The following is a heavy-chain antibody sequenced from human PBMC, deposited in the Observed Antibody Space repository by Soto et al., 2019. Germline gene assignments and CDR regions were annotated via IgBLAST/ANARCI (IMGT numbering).Heavy chain of an antibody. CDR3: ARGGGGTMVRGVRLFDY. CDR1: GGSFSGYY. CDR2: INHSGST. D-gene: IGHD3-10*01. Sequence: QVQLQQWGAGLLKPSETLSLTCAVYGGSFSGYYWSWIRQPPGQGLEWIGEINHSGSTNYNPSLKSRVTISVDTSKNQFSLKLSSVTAADTAVYYCARGGGGTMVRGVRLFDYWGQGTLVTVSS. J-gene: IGHJ4*02. V-gene: IGHV4-34*01.